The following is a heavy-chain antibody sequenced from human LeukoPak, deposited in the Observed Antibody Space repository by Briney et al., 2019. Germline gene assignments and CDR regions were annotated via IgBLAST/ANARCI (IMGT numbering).Heavy chain of an antibody. CDR2: IGSSSSTI. CDR1: GFIFSSYS. J-gene: IGHJ4*02. Sequence: PGGSLRLSCAASGFIFSSYSMNWVRQAPGKGLEWVSYIGSSSSTIYYADSVKGRFTISRDNAKNSLYLQMNSLRAEDTAVYYCAREYGSGSCFDFWGQGTLVTVSS. D-gene: IGHD3-10*01. V-gene: IGHV3-48*04. CDR3: AREYGSGSCFDF.